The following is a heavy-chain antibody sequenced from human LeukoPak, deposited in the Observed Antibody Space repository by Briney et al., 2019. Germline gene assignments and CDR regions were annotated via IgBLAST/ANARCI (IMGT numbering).Heavy chain of an antibody. D-gene: IGHD4-23*01. CDR2: VTTYNGNT. V-gene: IGHV1-18*01. CDR1: GYMFYRYG. CDR3: AREDHGGHQFDP. Sequence: ASVKVSFKGSGYMFYRYGIRWVGQAPGQGLEGLGWVTTYNGNTHYAQKSQGTVPLTAATSTSTAYMELRGLRSDDTAAYYCAREDHGGHQFDPWGQGTLVTVSS. J-gene: IGHJ5*02.